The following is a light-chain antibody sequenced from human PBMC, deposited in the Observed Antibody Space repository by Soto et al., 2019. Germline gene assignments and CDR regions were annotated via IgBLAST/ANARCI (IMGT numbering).Light chain of an antibody. Sequence: DIQMTQSPSTLSASVGDRVTITCRASQSISVWLAWYQQKAGKAPNLLIYKASRLESGVPSRFSGSGSDTEFTITISGLQPGDSATYYCQQYNSYSPTFGQGTKVEVK. J-gene: IGKJ1*01. CDR1: QSISVW. V-gene: IGKV1-5*03. CDR2: KAS. CDR3: QQYNSYSPT.